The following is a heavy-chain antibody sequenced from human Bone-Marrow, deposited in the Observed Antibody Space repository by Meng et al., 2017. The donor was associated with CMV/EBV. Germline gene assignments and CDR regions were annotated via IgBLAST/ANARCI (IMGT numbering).Heavy chain of an antibody. D-gene: IGHD5-18*01. J-gene: IGHJ5*02. Sequence: GESLKISCAASGFTVSSNYMSWVRQAPGKGLEWVANIKQDGSEKYYVDSVKGRFTISRDNAKNSLYLQMNSLRAEDTAVYYCARDHGYVAVPNWFDPWGTGTLVTVSS. CDR3: ARDHGYVAVPNWFDP. CDR2: IKQDGSEK. CDR1: GFTVSSNY. V-gene: IGHV3-7*03.